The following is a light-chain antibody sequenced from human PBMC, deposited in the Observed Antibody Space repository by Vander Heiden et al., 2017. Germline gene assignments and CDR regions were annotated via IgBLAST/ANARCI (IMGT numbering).Light chain of an antibody. CDR1: QGIRND. CDR3: LQDYSYPRT. Sequence: AIQLTQSPPSLYASVGDKITVTCRASQGIRNDLGWYQQKPGKAPKLLIYGASNLQRGVPSRFSGSGSGTDFTLTISSLRPEDFATYYCLQDYSYPRTFGQGTKVEI. CDR2: GAS. J-gene: IGKJ1*01. V-gene: IGKV1-6*01.